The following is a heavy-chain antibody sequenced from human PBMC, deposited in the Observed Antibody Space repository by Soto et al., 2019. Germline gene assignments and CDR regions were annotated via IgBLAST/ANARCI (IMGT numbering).Heavy chain of an antibody. CDR3: ASRGRGGHF. V-gene: IGHV4-4*02. D-gene: IGHD3-10*01. CDR1: GGSINSNDW. J-gene: IGHJ3*01. CDR2: MHYSGST. Sequence: HVQLQESGPGLVKPSGTLSLPCAVSGGSINSNDWWTWVRQPPGKGLEWIGEMHYSGSTNYNPSLKSRVTISVDRTKIQLSLNLTSVTAADTAVYYCASRGRGGHFWGQGTMVTVSS.